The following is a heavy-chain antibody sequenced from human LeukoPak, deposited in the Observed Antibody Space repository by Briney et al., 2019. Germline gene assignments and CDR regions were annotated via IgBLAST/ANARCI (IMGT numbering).Heavy chain of an antibody. Sequence: GGSLRLSCAASGFSVSSKHMYWVRQAPGKGLELVSVIYSGGSTYYADSVKGRFTISRDNAKNSLYLQMNSLRAEDTALYYCARSGYYGSGSYSDYWGQGTLVTVSS. J-gene: IGHJ4*02. CDR1: GFSVSSKH. D-gene: IGHD3-10*01. CDR3: ARSGYYGSGSYSDY. V-gene: IGHV3-66*01. CDR2: IYSGGST.